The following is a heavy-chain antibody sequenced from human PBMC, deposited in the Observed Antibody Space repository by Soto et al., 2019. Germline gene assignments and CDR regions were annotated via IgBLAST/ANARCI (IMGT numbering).Heavy chain of an antibody. V-gene: IGHV4-61*05. J-gene: IGHJ4*02. CDR1: GGSISSSSYY. CDR3: ARRYGYYFDY. CDR2: VYYSGST. Sequence: SETLSLTCTVSGGSISSSSYYWSWIRQPPGKGLEWIGDVYYSGSTNYNPSLKSRVTISVDTSKNQFSLKLSSVTAADTAVYYCARRYGYYFDYWGQGTLVTVSS. D-gene: IGHD4-17*01.